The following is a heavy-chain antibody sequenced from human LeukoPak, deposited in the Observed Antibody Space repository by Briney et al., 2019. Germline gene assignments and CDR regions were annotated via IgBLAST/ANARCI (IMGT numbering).Heavy chain of an antibody. Sequence: PGGSLRLSCAASGFTFNDYGMSWVRQGPGKGLEWVSGINWNGGTTGYADSVRGRFTISRDNAKNSLYLQMNSLRAEDTALYYCARDKHYYDSSNYVGGQGTLVTVSS. CDR2: INWNGGTT. CDR1: GFTFNDYG. V-gene: IGHV3-20*04. CDR3: ARDKHYYDSSNYV. J-gene: IGHJ4*02. D-gene: IGHD3-22*01.